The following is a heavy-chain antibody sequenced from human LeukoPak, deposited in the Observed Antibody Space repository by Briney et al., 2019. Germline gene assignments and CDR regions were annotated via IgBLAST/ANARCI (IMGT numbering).Heavy chain of an antibody. V-gene: IGHV3-66*01. J-gene: IGHJ4*02. CDR3: ARGMSRIQLIDY. CDR1: GFTVSSNY. Sequence: GGSLRLSCAASGFTVSSNYMSWVRQAPGKGLEWVSVIYSGGSTYYADSVKGRFTISRDNSKNTLYLQMNSLRAGDTAVYYCARGMSRIQLIDYWGQGTLVTVSS. CDR2: IYSGGST. D-gene: IGHD5-18*01.